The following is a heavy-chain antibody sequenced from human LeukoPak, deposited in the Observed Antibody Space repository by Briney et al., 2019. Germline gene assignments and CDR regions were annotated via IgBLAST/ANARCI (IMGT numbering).Heavy chain of an antibody. Sequence: SETLSLTCTVSSGSISRYYWSWIRQPPGKGLDWIGYIYYTGSTNYNPSLKSRVTISVDASKKQSSLKLSSVTAAETAVYCWARTSVAVRDAFDIWGQGTMVTVSS. J-gene: IGHJ3*02. V-gene: IGHV4-59*01. CDR1: SGSISRYY. D-gene: IGHD6-19*01. CDR3: ARTSVAVRDAFDI. CDR2: IYYTGST.